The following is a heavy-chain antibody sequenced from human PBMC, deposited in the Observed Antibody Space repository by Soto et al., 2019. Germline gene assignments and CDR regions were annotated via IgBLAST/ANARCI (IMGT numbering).Heavy chain of an antibody. V-gene: IGHV4-4*02. CDR2: INHRGSA. CDR3: TKLPWAEYGGIFGP. J-gene: IGHJ5*02. Sequence: PSETLSLTCAVSGASVSSTYWWSWVRQPPGKGPEWIGEINHRGSANYNPSLKSRVTMSLDISKSQFSLRLTSVTAADTAVYYCTKLPWAEYGGIFGPWGQGTLVTVSS. CDR1: GASVSSTYW. D-gene: IGHD2-15*01.